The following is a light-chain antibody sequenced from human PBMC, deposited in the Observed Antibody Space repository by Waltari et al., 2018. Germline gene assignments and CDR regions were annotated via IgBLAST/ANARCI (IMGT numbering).Light chain of an antibody. Sequence: DIQMTQSPSTLSASVGDRVTISCRASQSVGTWLAWYQQKPGKAPKLLIYMASSLERGVPSRFSVSGSGTEFTLTISSLQPDDFATYSCQQYSSFSTFGQWTKV. V-gene: IGKV1-5*03. J-gene: IGKJ2*01. CDR1: QSVGTW. CDR2: MAS. CDR3: QQYSSFST.